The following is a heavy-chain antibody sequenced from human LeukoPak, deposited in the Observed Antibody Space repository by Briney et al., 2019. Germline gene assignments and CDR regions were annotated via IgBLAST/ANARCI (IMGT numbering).Heavy chain of an antibody. Sequence: SETLSLTCTVSCGSISGTSWGWIRQPPGKGLEWIGYVYSSGSTNYNPSLKSRVTISVDTSKNQFSLKLSSVTAADTAVYYCARDKHDSSGYFYYFDYWGQGTLVTVSS. D-gene: IGHD3-22*01. J-gene: IGHJ4*02. CDR3: ARDKHDSSGYFYYFDY. CDR2: VYSSGST. V-gene: IGHV4-59*01. CDR1: CGSISGTS.